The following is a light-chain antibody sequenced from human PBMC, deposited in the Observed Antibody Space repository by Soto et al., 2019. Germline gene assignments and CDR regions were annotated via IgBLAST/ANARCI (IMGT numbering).Light chain of an antibody. J-gene: IGLJ3*02. Sequence: QLVLTQSSSASASLGSSVKLTCTLSSGHSSYIIAWHQQQPGKAPRYLMKLEGSGSYNKGSGVPDRFSGSSSGADRYLTISNLQFVDEADYYCETWDFNTRVFGGGTKLTVL. CDR1: SGHSSYI. CDR2: LEGSGSY. V-gene: IGLV4-60*02. CDR3: ETWDFNTRV.